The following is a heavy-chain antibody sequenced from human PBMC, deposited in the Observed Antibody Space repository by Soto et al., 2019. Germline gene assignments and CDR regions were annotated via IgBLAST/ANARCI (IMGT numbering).Heavy chain of an antibody. Sequence: SETLSLTCAVYGGSFSGYYWNWIRQPPGKGLEWIGEINHSGSTNYNPSLKSRVTISVDTSKNQFSLKLSSVTAADTAVYYCARHGETAMFWVPFDIWGQGTLVTVSS. V-gene: IGHV4-34*01. D-gene: IGHD5-18*01. J-gene: IGHJ4*02. CDR3: ARHGETAMFWVPFDI. CDR1: GGSFSGYY. CDR2: INHSGST.